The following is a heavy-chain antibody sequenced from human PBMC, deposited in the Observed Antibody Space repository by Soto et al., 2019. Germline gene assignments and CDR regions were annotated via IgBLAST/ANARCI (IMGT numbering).Heavy chain of an antibody. CDR2: IHYTETT. CDR3: ARDSPAGMDLFDH. J-gene: IGHJ5*02. V-gene: IGHV4-61*01. Sequence: PXETLYLTCTVSGGSVSSGTYYWSWIRQPPGKGLEWIGYIHYTETTNYNPSLKSRVTISVDRSREQFSLHMTSVTAADTAIYYCARDSPAGMDLFDHWGQGTLVTVSS. D-gene: IGHD2-2*01. CDR1: GGSVSSGTYY.